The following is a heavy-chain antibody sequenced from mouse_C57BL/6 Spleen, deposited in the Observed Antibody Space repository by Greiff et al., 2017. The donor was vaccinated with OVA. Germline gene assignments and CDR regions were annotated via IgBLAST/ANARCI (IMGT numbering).Heavy chain of an antibody. CDR3: ARSGSGRFAY. D-gene: IGHD3-2*02. CDR2: IYPSDSET. V-gene: IGHV1-61*01. CDR1: GYTFTSYW. J-gene: IGHJ3*01. Sequence: QVQLKEPGAELVRPGSSVKLSCKASGYTFTSYWMDWVKQRPGQGLEWIGNIYPSDSETHYNQKIKDKATLTVDKSSSTAYMQLSSLTSEDSAVYYCARSGSGRFAYWGQGTLVTVSA.